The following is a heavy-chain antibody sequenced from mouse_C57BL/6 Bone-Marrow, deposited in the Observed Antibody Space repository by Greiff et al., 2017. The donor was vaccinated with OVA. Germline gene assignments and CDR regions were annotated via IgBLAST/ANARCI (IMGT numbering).Heavy chain of an antibody. CDR1: GYTFTSYW. J-gene: IGHJ1*03. CDR3: AREGGGCSSSWYFDV. V-gene: IGHV1-72*01. CDR2: IDPNSGGT. D-gene: IGHD1-1*01. Sequence: QVQLQQPGAELVKPGASVKLSCKASGYTFTSYWMHWVKQRPGRGLEWIGRIDPNSGGTKYNEKFKSKATLTVDKPSRTSSMQLSSLTSEDSAVYYCAREGGGCSSSWYFDVWGTGTTVTVSS.